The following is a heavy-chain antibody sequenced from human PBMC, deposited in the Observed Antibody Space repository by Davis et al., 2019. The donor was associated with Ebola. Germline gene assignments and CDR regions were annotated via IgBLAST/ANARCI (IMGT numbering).Heavy chain of an antibody. CDR2: IYYSGST. J-gene: IGHJ5*02. Sequence: SETLSLTCAVYGGSFSGYYWSWIRQPPGKGLEWIGYIYYSGSTNYNPSLKSRVTISVDKSKNQFSLRLTSVTAADTAFYYCAGGYTTSWYDWFDPWGQGTLVTVSS. CDR1: GGSFSGYY. CDR3: AGGYTTSWYDWFDP. D-gene: IGHD6-13*01. V-gene: IGHV4-59*12.